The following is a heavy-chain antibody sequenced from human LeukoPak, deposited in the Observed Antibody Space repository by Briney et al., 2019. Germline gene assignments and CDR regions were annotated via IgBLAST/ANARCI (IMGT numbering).Heavy chain of an antibody. V-gene: IGHV4-34*01. CDR3: ARVFCSGGSRWQY. J-gene: IGHJ4*02. CDR1: GGSFSGYY. Sequence: PSETLSLTCAVYGGSFSGYYWSWIRQPPGKGLEWIGEINHSGSTNYNPSLKSRVTISVDTSKNQFSLKLSSVTAADTAVYYCARVFCSGGSRWQYWGQGTLVTVSS. CDR2: INHSGST. D-gene: IGHD2-15*01.